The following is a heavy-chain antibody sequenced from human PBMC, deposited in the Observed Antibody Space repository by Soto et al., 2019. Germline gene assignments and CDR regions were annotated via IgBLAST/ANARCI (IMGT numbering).Heavy chain of an antibody. J-gene: IGHJ3*02. D-gene: IGHD3-10*01. CDR3: GKGSGEYFGWGGWGGGHHDAFDI. V-gene: IGHV3-23*01. Sequence: EVQLLESGGGLVQPGGSLRLSCAASGFTFSNYAMSWVRQAPGKGLEWVSAISGSGGHTYYPDSVKGRFTISRDNSKNTRYLQMNGRRAEDRAVYYWGKGSGEYFGWGGWGGGHHDAFDIWGQGTMVTVSS. CDR2: ISGSGGHT. CDR1: GFTFSNYA.